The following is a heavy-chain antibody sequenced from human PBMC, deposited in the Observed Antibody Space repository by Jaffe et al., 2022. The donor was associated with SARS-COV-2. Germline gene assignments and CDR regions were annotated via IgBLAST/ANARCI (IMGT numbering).Heavy chain of an antibody. CDR3: AKDEEQLAKNSRRGQNVAGRPLFY. CDR2: ISGSGGST. CDR1: GFTFSSYA. D-gene: IGHD6-13*01. J-gene: IGHJ4*02. Sequence: EVQLLESGGGLVQPGGSLRLSCAASGFTFSSYAMSWVRQAPGKGLEWVSAISGSGGSTYYADSVKGRFTISRDNSKNTLYLQMNSLRAEDTAVYYCAKDEEQLAKNSRRGQNVAGRPLFYWGQGTLVTVSS. V-gene: IGHV3-23*01.